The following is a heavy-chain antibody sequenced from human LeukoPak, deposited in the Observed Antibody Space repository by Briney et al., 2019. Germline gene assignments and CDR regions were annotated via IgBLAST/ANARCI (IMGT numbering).Heavy chain of an antibody. J-gene: IGHJ4*02. CDR1: GYTFTGYY. CDR3: ARSSREYQLPAWRV. Sequence: ASMKVSCKASGYTFTGYYMHWVRQAPGQGLEWMGWINPNSGGTNYAQKFQGRVTMTRDTSISTAYMELSRLRSDDTAVYYCARSSREYQLPAWRVWGQGTLVTVSS. D-gene: IGHD2-2*01. CDR2: INPNSGGT. V-gene: IGHV1-2*02.